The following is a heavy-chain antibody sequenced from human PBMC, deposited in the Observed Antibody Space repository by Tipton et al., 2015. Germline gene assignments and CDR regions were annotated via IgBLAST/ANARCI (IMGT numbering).Heavy chain of an antibody. CDR1: SDSISKYY. J-gene: IGHJ4*02. V-gene: IGHV4-59*01. CDR3: ARHKDSGTYPMDC. Sequence: TLSLTCSVSSDSISKYYWSWIRQPPGKELEWIGYIQYSGSTNYNPSLKSRVTISVDTSKNQFSLKMTSVTAADTAFYYCARHKDSGTYPMDCWGQGTLVTVSS. CDR2: IQYSGST. D-gene: IGHD3-10*01.